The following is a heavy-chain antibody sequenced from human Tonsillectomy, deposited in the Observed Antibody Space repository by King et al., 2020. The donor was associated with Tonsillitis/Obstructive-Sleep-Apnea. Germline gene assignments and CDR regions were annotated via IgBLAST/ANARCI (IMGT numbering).Heavy chain of an antibody. D-gene: IGHD3-22*01. CDR1: GFTFDDYA. J-gene: IGHJ4*02. CDR2: ISWNGGGI. CDR3: AKDMYYYDRSGFVAY. V-gene: IGHV3-9*01. Sequence: EVQLVESGGGLVQPGRSLRLSCAASGFTFDDYAMHWVRQAPGKGLEWVSSISWNGGGIGYADSVKSRFTISRDNAKNSLYLQMNSLRAEDTALYYCAKDMYYYDRSGFVAYWGQGGLVTVSS.